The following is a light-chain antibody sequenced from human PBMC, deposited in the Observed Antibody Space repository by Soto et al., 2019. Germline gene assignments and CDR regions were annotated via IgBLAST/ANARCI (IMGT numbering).Light chain of an antibody. V-gene: IGKV1-12*01. CDR3: QQANSFPWT. CDR2: AAS. J-gene: IGKJ1*01. CDR1: QGISSW. Sequence: DIQMTQSPSSVSASVGDRVTITCRASQGISSWLVWYQQKPGKAPKLLINAASSLQSGVPSRFSGSGSGTDFTLTISSLQPEDFATYHCQQANSFPWTFGQGTKVEIK.